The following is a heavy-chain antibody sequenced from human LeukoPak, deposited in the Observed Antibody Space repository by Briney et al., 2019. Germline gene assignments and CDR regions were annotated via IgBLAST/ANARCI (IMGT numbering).Heavy chain of an antibody. CDR1: GGSFNSDDYY. CDR2: IYYGGNT. J-gene: IGHJ4*02. CDR3: ASGPRNYYYSGSYHY. Sequence: WETLSLTCGVSGGSFNSDDYYWNWIRQPPGRGLEWIGYIYYGGNTNYNPSLRSRVTISMDTSKNQFSLKVNSVTAADTAVYFCASGPRNYYYSGSYHYWGQGTLVTVSS. D-gene: IGHD3-10*01. V-gene: IGHV4-61*08.